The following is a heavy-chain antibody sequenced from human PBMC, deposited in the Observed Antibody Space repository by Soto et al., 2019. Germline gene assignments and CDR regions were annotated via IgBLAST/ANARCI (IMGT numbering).Heavy chain of an antibody. V-gene: IGHV4-34*01. CDR3: ASTIFGVARFDP. CDR1: GGSFSGYY. D-gene: IGHD3-3*01. Sequence: QVQLQQWGAGLLKPSETLSLTCAVYGGSFSGYYWSWIRQPPGKGLEWIGEINHSGSTNYNPSLNSRVTISVDTSKNQFSLKLSSVTAADTAVYYCASTIFGVARFDPWGQGTLVTVSS. CDR2: INHSGST. J-gene: IGHJ5*02.